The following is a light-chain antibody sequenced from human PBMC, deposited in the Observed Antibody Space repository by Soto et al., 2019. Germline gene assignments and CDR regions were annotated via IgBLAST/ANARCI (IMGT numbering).Light chain of an antibody. CDR3: QSYDSGVTGSV. Sequence: QSVLTQPPSVSGSPGQTGTISCTGSSSNIGAGFDVHWYQQVPGTDPKLVLYSNTARPSGVTDRFSGSRSGSSGSLAITGLQPEDEADYYCQSYDSGVTGSVFGTGTKVTVL. CDR2: SNT. V-gene: IGLV1-40*01. J-gene: IGLJ1*01. CDR1: SSNIGAGFD.